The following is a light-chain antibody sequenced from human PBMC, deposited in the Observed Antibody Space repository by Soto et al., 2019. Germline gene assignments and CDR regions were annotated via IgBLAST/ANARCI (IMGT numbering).Light chain of an antibody. CDR2: SNN. Sequence: VLTQPPSASGTPGQRVTISCSGRSANIGTNFVCWYQQLPGTAPKLLIYSNNQRPSGVPDRFSGSKSGTSASLAISGLRSEDEANYYCVAWDDSLSGLVFGTGTKVTVL. CDR3: VAWDDSLSGLV. V-gene: IGLV1-47*02. CDR1: SANIGTNF. J-gene: IGLJ1*01.